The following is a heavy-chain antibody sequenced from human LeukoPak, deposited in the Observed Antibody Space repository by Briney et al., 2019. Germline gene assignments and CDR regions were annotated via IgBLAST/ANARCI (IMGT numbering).Heavy chain of an antibody. V-gene: IGHV4-59*01. D-gene: IGHD6-19*01. J-gene: IGHJ4*02. CDR3: ARADSGWYAEFDY. CDR2: IYYSGST. Sequence: SETLSLTCTVSGGSISSYYWSWIRQPPGKGLGWIGYIYYSGSTNYNPSLKSRVTISVDTSKNQFFLKLSSVTAADTAVYYCARADSGWYAEFDYWGQGTLVTVSS. CDR1: GGSISSYY.